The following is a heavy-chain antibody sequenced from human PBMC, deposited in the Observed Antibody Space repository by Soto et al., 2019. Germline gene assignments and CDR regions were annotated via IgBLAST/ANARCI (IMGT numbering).Heavy chain of an antibody. J-gene: IGHJ4*02. D-gene: IGHD3-10*01. CDR1: GFSLSNSEVG. V-gene: IGHV2-5*02. CDR2: IYWDDDK. Sequence: GACPTLVNPPQTLPLTCTFFGFSLSNSEVGVGWIRQPPGKALEWLALIYWDDDKRYSPSLKSRLTITKDTSKNQVVLTMTNMDPVDTATYYCAHRRSGSFYNYWGQGTLVTVSS. CDR3: AHRRSGSFYNY.